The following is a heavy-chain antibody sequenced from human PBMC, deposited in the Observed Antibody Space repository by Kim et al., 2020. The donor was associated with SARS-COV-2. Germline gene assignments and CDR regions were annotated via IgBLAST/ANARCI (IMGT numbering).Heavy chain of an antibody. Sequence: GGSLRLSCLTSGFTFSGSALSWVRQAPGKGLEWVSAISADGGRRDYADFVEGRFSISRDNSKNIVSLEMNSLRPEDTAVYYCAKGGGGDHGNWGQGTLVTVS. CDR3: AKGGGGDHGN. V-gene: IGHV3-23*01. J-gene: IGHJ4*02. CDR1: GFTFSGSA. CDR2: ISADGGRR. D-gene: IGHD2-21*01.